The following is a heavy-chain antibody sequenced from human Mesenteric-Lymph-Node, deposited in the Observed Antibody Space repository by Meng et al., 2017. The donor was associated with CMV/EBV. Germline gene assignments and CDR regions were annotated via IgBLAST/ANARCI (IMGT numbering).Heavy chain of an antibody. CDR2: IYSAGGA. CDR3: AKERTSGPTYYYYGMDV. J-gene: IGHJ6*02. CDR1: GFTVSSRY. V-gene: IGHV3-66*01. D-gene: IGHD1-1*01. Sequence: GESLKISCAASGFTVSSRYMSWVRQAPGKGLEWVSVIYSAGGAHYADSVKGRFTISRDNSKNTLYLQMNSLRAEDTALYYCAKERTSGPTYYYYGMDVWGQGTTVTVSS.